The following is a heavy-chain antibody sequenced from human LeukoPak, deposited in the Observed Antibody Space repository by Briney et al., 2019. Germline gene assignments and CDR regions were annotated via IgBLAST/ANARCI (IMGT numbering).Heavy chain of an antibody. D-gene: IGHD5-24*01. J-gene: IGHJ4*02. V-gene: IGHV4-34*01. CDR1: GGSFSGYY. Sequence: SETLSLTCAVYGGSFSGYYWSWIRQPPGKGLEWIGEINHSGSTNYNPSLKSRVTIPVDTSKNQFSLKLSSVTAADTAVYYCARGRRGFRIFDYWGQGTLVTVSS. CDR2: INHSGST. CDR3: ARGRRGFRIFDY.